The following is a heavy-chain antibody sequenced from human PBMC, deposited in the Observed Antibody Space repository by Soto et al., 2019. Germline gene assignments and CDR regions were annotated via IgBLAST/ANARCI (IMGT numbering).Heavy chain of an antibody. V-gene: IGHV2-5*01. D-gene: IGHD6-19*01. CDR1: GFSLSTRGVG. CDR2: IYWNDDK. CDR3: AHRGSSGWYEGRGAFDY. J-gene: IGHJ4*02. Sequence: QITLKESGPTLVKPTQTRTLTCTIYGFSLSTRGVGVGWICQPPGKSLEWLALIYWNDDKRYIPSLKSRLTITKDTSKNQVVLTMTNMDPVDTATYYCAHRGSSGWYEGRGAFDYWGQGTLVTVSS.